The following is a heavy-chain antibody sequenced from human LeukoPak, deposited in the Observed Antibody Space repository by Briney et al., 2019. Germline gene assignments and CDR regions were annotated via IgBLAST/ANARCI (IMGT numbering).Heavy chain of an antibody. Sequence: KPSETLSLTCTVSGYSISSTYYWGWIRQPPGKGLEWVGSVFHSGNTYYNPSLKSRLTISVDTSKNQFSLKLSSVTAADTAVYYCARVGGSYCSGGSCYSEFDYWGQGTLVTVSS. V-gene: IGHV4-38-2*02. J-gene: IGHJ4*02. CDR1: GYSISSTYY. CDR3: ARVGGSYCSGGSCYSEFDY. D-gene: IGHD2-15*01. CDR2: VFHSGNT.